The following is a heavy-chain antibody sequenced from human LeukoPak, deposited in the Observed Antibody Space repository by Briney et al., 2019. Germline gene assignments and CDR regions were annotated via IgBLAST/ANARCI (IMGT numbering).Heavy chain of an antibody. CDR2: IYHSGRT. CDR1: GYSISSGYY. J-gene: IGHJ5*01. D-gene: IGHD3-10*01. CDR3: ATDGMVRGPDAWFDS. Sequence: PSETLSLTCTVSGYSISSGYYWGWIRQPPGKGLEWIGSIYHSGRTFYNPPLKSRVTISVDTSKNQFSLKLTSVTAADTAVYYCATDGMVRGPDAWFDSWGQGTLVTVSS. V-gene: IGHV4-38-2*02.